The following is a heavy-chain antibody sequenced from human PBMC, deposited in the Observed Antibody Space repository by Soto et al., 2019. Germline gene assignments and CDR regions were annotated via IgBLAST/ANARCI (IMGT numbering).Heavy chain of an antibody. CDR3: ASRYSSSSPFDY. D-gene: IGHD6-6*01. J-gene: IGHJ4*02. Sequence: EVQLVESGGGLVKPGGSLRLSCAASGFTFSSYSMNWVRQAPGKGLEWVSSISSSSSYIYYADSVKGRFTISRDNAKNSLYLQTNSLRAEDTAVYYCASRYSSSSPFDYWGQGTLVTVSS. CDR2: ISSSSSYI. V-gene: IGHV3-21*01. CDR1: GFTFSSYS.